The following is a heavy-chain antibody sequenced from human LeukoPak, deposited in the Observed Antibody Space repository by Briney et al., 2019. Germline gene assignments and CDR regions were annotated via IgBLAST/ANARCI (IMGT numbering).Heavy chain of an antibody. CDR2: ISSSSSYI. D-gene: IGHD6-13*01. J-gene: IGHJ1*01. CDR3: ARDFTLTAAGPEYSQH. CDR1: GFTFSSYS. V-gene: IGHV3-21*01. Sequence: GGSLRLSCAASGFTFSSYSMNWVRQAPGKGLEWVSSISSSSSYIYYADSVKGRFTISRDNAKNSLYLQMNSLRAEDTAVYYCARDFTLTAAGPEYSQHWGQGTLVTVSS.